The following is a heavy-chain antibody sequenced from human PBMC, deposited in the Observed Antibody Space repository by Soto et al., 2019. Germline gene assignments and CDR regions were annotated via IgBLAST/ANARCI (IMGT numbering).Heavy chain of an antibody. CDR2: IYSGGST. CDR1: GFTVSSNY. J-gene: IGHJ4*02. V-gene: IGHV3-53*01. CDR3: ARDGRGYYGSGTVFDY. D-gene: IGHD3-10*01. Sequence: GGSLRLSCAASGFTVSSNYMSWVRQAPGKGLEWVSVIYSGGSTYYADSVKGRFTISRDNSKNTLYLQMNSLRAEDTAVYYCARDGRGYYGSGTVFDYWGQGTLVTVSS.